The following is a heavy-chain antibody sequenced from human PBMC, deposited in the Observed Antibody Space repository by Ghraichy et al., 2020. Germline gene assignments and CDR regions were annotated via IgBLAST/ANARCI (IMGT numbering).Heavy chain of an antibody. CDR1: GGSFSGYY. CDR2: INHSGST. V-gene: IGHV4-34*01. Sequence: SETLSLTCAVYGGSFSGYYWSWIRQPPGKGLEWIGEINHSGSTNYNPSLKSRVTISVDTSKNQFSLKLSSVTAADTAVYYCARGERYDYACFDLWGRGTLVTVSS. CDR3: ARGERYDYACFDL. D-gene: IGHD5-12*01. J-gene: IGHJ2*01.